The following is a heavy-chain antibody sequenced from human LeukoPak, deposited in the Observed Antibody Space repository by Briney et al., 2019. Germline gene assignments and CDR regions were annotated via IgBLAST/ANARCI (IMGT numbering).Heavy chain of an antibody. CDR1: GGSISNYY. D-gene: IGHD3-10*01. V-gene: IGHV4-59*01. CDR3: ARGPAINQRVGSVFDY. Sequence: SETLSLTCSVSGGSISNYYWSWIRQPPGKGLEYIGYIYYSGSTNYNPSLKSRVTMSVDTSKHQFSLKLTSVTAADTAVYYCARGPAINQRVGSVFDYWGHGTLVTVSS. CDR2: IYYSGST. J-gene: IGHJ4*01.